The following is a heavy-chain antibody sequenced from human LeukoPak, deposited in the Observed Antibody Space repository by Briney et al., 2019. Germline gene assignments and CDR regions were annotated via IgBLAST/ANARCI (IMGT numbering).Heavy chain of an antibody. J-gene: IGHJ3*02. Sequence: ASVKVSCKVSGYTLTELSMHWVRQAPGKGLEWMGGFDPEDGETIYAQKFQGRVTMTEDTSTDTAYMELSSLRSEDTAVYYCATGTATLLATRDAFDIRGQGTMVTVSS. CDR2: FDPEDGET. CDR1: GYTLTELS. D-gene: IGHD5-12*01. CDR3: ATGTATLLATRDAFDI. V-gene: IGHV1-24*01.